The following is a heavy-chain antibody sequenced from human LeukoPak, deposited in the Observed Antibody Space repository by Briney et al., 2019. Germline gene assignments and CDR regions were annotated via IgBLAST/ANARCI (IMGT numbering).Heavy chain of an antibody. CDR1: GFTFSSYA. J-gene: IGHJ4*02. D-gene: IGHD2-15*01. CDR3: AKPLARRVVVAATPDY. CDR2: ISGSGGST. Sequence: GGSLRLSCAASGFTFSSYAMSWVRQAPGKGLEWVSAISGSGGSTYYADSVKGRFTISRDNSKNTLCLQMNSLRAEDTAVYYCAKPLARRVVVAATPDYWGQGTLVTVSS. V-gene: IGHV3-23*01.